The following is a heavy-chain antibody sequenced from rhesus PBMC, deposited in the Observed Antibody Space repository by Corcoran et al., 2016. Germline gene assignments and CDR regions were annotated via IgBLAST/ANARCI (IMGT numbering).Heavy chain of an antibody. CDR2: IGGSSGSP. CDR3: AKSPAIAAADS. CDR1: GGSMSGYY. D-gene: IGHD6-25*01. V-gene: IGHV4-127*01. Sequence: QVQLQESGPGVVKPSETLSLTCAVSGGSMSGYYLWSWSRQPPGKGLGWIGYIGGSSGSPNYHPSLKNRVAISKDPSKTQFSLRLTSVTAADTAVYFCAKSPAIAAADSWGQGVLVTVSS. J-gene: IGHJ4*01.